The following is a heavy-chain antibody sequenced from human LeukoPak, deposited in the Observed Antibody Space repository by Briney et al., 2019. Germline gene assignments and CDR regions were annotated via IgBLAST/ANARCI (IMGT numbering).Heavy chain of an antibody. V-gene: IGHV3-23*01. D-gene: IGHD3-22*01. Sequence: GGSLRLSCAASGFTFRIYAMSWVRQAPGKGLEWVSSISRSGGGSYYADSVKGRFTISRDNSKNTLYLQMNSLRAEDMAVYFCAKASLNYDSSGYYSDLDYWGQGTLVTVSS. CDR1: GFTFRIYA. CDR2: ISRSGGGS. CDR3: AKASLNYDSSGYYSDLDY. J-gene: IGHJ4*02.